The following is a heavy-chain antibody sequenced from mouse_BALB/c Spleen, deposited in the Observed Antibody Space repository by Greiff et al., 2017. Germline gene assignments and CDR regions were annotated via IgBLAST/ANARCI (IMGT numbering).Heavy chain of an antibody. CDR3: ARHGYYGNYCYAMDY. CDR2: ISNGGGST. J-gene: IGHJ4*01. D-gene: IGHD2-1*01. CDR1: GFTFSSFG. V-gene: IGHV5-12-2*01. Sequence: EVKVEESGGGLVQPGGSRKLSCAASGFTFSSFGMHWVRQAPEKGLEWVAYISNGGGSTYYPDTVKGRFTISRDNAKNTLYLQMSSLKSEDTAMYYCARHGYYGNYCYAMDYWGQGTSVTVSA.